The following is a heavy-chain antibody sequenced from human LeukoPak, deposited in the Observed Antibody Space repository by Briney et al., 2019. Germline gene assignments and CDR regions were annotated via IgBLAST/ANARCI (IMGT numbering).Heavy chain of an antibody. J-gene: IGHJ3*02. V-gene: IGHV1-8*01. Sequence: ASVTVSCKASGYTFTIYDINWVRQATGQGLEWMGWMNPSSANTGYTQTFQGRVNITRDSSISTAYMELSSLRSEDTAVYYCARARVVYDSGGRDYAFDIWGQGTMVTVSS. CDR2: MNPSSANT. CDR1: GYTFTIYD. D-gene: IGHD3-22*01. CDR3: ARARVVYDSGGRDYAFDI.